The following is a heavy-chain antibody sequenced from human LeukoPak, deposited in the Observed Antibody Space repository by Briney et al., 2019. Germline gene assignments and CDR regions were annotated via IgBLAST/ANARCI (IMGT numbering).Heavy chain of an antibody. CDR1: GGSFSGYY. J-gene: IGHJ4*02. Sequence: PSETLSLTCAVYGGSFSGYYWSWIRQPPGKGLEWIGEINHSGSTNYNPSLKSRVTIPVDTSKNQFSLKLSSVTAADTAVYYCARASMVRGVIVYWGQGTLVTVSS. D-gene: IGHD3-10*01. CDR2: INHSGST. V-gene: IGHV4-34*01. CDR3: ARASMVRGVIVY.